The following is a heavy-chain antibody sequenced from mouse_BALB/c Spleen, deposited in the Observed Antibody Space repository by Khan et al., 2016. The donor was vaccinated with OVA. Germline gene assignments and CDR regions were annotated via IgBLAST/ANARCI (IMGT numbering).Heavy chain of an antibody. CDR1: GFSLTTYG. J-gene: IGHJ3*01. D-gene: IGHD2-4*01. CDR2: IWSGGST. V-gene: IGHV2-2*01. Sequence: QVQLKQSGPGLVQPSQSLSITCTVSGFSLTTYGVHWVRQSPGKGLEWLGVIWSGGSTDYNAAFISRLSISKDSSKSQVFFKMNNLQVDDTAIYYCARNYDYDEGLDYWGQGTLGTFSA. CDR3: ARNYDYDEGLDY.